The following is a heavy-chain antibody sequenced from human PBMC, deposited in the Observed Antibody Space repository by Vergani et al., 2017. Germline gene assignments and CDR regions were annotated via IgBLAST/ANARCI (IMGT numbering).Heavy chain of an antibody. CDR3: GRGSDNYN. CDR2: ISYNGDRA. CDR1: GFTFNDYG. V-gene: IGHV3-20*04. D-gene: IGHD5-24*01. J-gene: IGHJ4*02. Sequence: EVQLVESGGSLVRPGGSLRLSCAVSGFTFNDYGMTWVRQTPGKGLEWVSSISYNGDRATYRDSVKGRFTVSRDSAKNSLYLQMNNLRAEDTALYYCGRGSDNYNWGQGTLVTVSS.